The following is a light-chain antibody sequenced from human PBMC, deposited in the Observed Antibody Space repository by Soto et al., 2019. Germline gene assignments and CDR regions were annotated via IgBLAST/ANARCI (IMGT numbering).Light chain of an antibody. Sequence: VLTQPPGTLSLSPGERATLSCRASQSIRSGSLAWYQQKPGQAPRLLIFAASARVTGIPDRFSGSGSGTGFTLTISRLEPEDFAVYYCQHYGSSPPFTFGPGTKVDIK. CDR2: AAS. J-gene: IGKJ3*01. V-gene: IGKV3-20*01. CDR3: QHYGSSPPFT. CDR1: QSIRSGS.